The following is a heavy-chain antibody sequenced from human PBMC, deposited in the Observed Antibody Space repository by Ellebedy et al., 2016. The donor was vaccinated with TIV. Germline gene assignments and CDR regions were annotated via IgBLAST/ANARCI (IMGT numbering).Heavy chain of an antibody. D-gene: IGHD3-10*01. J-gene: IGHJ4*02. CDR2: INQHGSDI. Sequence: GESLKISCAASGFTFSSYWMNWVRQAPGKGLQWVANINQHGSDINYVDSVRGRFSISRDNAKDSLYLQMNSLRVDDTAIYYCARRSRGPSYYFDYWGQGALVAVSS. CDR1: GFTFSSYW. CDR3: ARRSRGPSYYFDY. V-gene: IGHV3-7*03.